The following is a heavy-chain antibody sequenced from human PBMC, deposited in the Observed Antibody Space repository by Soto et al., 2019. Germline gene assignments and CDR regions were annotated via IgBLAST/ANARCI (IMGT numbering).Heavy chain of an antibody. CDR1: GGSISSYY. Sequence: SETLSLTCTVSGGSISSYYWSWIRQPPGKGLEWIGYIYYSGSTNYNPSLKSRVTISVDTSKNQFSLKLSSVTAADTAVYYCARAHDGGAPFDYWGQGTLVTVSS. D-gene: IGHD3-10*01. CDR2: IYYSGST. V-gene: IGHV4-59*01. CDR3: ARAHDGGAPFDY. J-gene: IGHJ4*02.